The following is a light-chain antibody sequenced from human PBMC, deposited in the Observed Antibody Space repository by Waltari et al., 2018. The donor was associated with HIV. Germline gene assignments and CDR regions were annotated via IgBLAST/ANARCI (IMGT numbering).Light chain of an antibody. J-gene: IGLJ3*02. CDR2: QDN. Sequence: SYEVTQPPSVSVFPGQTATLTCSGSELGEKYLCWYQQKPGQSPVMVIYQDNKRPAGIPERFSASNSGNTATLTISGTQPLDEADYYCQTWDTTTAVFGGGTKLTIL. V-gene: IGLV3-1*01. CDR3: QTWDTTTAV. CDR1: ELGEKY.